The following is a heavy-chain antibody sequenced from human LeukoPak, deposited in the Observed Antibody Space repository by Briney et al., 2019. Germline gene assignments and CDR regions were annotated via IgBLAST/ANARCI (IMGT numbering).Heavy chain of an antibody. CDR2: IYYSGIT. J-gene: IGHJ4*02. V-gene: IGHV4-30-4*01. Sequence: SETLSLTCTVSGGSISSGDYYWSWIRQPPGKGLEGIGYIYYSGITYYNPSLKSRVTLSVDTSKNQFSLRLSSVTVAETAAYSCARARSNTFDYWGQGTLVPVSS. D-gene: IGHD2/OR15-2a*01. CDR3: ARARSNTFDY. CDR1: GGSISSGDYY.